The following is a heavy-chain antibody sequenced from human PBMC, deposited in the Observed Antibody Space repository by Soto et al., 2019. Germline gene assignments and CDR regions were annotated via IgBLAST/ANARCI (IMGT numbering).Heavy chain of an antibody. CDR1: GGTFSSYA. J-gene: IGHJ6*02. Sequence: SVKVSCKASGGTFSSYAISWVRQAPGQGLEWMGGIIPIFGTANYSQKFQGRVTITADESTSTAYMELSSLRSEDTAVYYCARSMVRGVEARNYYYYYGMDVWGQGTTVTVSS. CDR2: IIPIFGTA. V-gene: IGHV1-69*13. D-gene: IGHD3-10*01. CDR3: ARSMVRGVEARNYYYYYGMDV.